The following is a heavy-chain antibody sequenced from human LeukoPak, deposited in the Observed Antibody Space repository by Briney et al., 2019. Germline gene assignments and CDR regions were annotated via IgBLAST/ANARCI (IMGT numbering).Heavy chain of an antibody. CDR1: GYTFTSYA. CDR2: INTNTGNP. V-gene: IGHV7-4-1*02. D-gene: IGHD3-22*01. CDR3: ARFYYASSGYYQTIDY. Sequence: ASVKVSCKASGYTFTSYAMNWVRQAPGQGPEWMGWINTNTGNPTYAQGFTGRFVFSLDTSVSTAYLQISSLKAEDTAVYYCARFYYASSGYYQTIDYWGQGTLVTVSS. J-gene: IGHJ4*02.